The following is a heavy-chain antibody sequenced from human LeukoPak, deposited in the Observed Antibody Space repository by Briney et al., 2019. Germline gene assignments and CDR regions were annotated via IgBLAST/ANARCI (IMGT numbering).Heavy chain of an antibody. V-gene: IGHV5-51*01. CDR2: IYAGDSYI. CDR3: ARINYYDSSGYLRAFDI. CDR1: GYSFTSYW. Sequence: LGESLKISCKGSGYSFTSYWIGWVRQMPGKGLEWMGIIYAGDSYIKYSPSFQGQVTISVDKSISTAYLQWGSLKASDTAMYYCARINYYDSSGYLRAFDIWGQGTMVTVSS. D-gene: IGHD3-22*01. J-gene: IGHJ3*02.